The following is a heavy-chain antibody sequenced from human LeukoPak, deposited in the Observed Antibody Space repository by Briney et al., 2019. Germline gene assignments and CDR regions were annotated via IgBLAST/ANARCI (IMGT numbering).Heavy chain of an antibody. D-gene: IGHD5-24*01. J-gene: IGHJ4*02. CDR3: ARPQDGYNPNFFDY. Sequence: ASVKVSCKASGYTFTGYYLHWVRQAPGQGLEWMGWINPNSGGTKYAQKFQGRVTMTRDMSISTAYMELTTLTSDDTAVFYCARPQDGYNPNFFDYWGQGTLVTVSS. V-gene: IGHV1-2*02. CDR1: GYTFTGYY. CDR2: INPNSGGT.